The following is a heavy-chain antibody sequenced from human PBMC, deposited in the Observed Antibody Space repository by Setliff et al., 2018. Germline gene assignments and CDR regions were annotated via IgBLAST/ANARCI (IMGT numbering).Heavy chain of an antibody. J-gene: IGHJ6*03. CDR1: GYSISSGYY. CDR2: IYHSGST. CDR3: AKRDYYDSSGYPYMDV. V-gene: IGHV4-38-2*01. D-gene: IGHD3-22*01. Sequence: SETLSLTCAVSGYSISSGYYWGWIRQPPGKGLEWIGSIYHSGSTYYNPSLKSRVTISVDTSKNQFSLKLSSVTAADTAVYYCAKRDYYDSSGYPYMDVWGKGTTVTVSS.